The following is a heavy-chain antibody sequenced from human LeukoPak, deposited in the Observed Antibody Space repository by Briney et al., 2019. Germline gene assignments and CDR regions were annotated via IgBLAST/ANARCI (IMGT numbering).Heavy chain of an antibody. CDR2: ISWNSGSI. CDR1: GFTFDDYA. V-gene: IGHV3-9*01. CDR3: AKDWTGTKPFDL. J-gene: IGHJ2*01. Sequence: GGSLRLSCAASGFTFDDYAMHWVRQAPGKGLEWASGISWNSGSIGYADSVKGRFTISRDNAKNSLYLQMYSLRAEDTALYYCAKDWTGTKPFDLWGRGTLVTVSS. D-gene: IGHD1-1*01.